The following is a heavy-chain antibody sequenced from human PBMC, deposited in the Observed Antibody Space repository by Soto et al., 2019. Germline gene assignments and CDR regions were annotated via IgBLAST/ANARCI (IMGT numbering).Heavy chain of an antibody. J-gene: IGHJ6*02. CDR2: INPNSGGT. CDR3: ARDDISSWFSSYYYGMDV. Sequence: GASVKVSCKASGYTFTGYYMHWVRQAPGQGLEWMGWINPNSGGTNYAQKFQGRVTMTRDTSISTAYMELSRLRSDDTAVYYCARDDISSWFSSYYYGMDVWGQGTTVTVSS. CDR1: GYTFTGYY. D-gene: IGHD6-13*01. V-gene: IGHV1-2*02.